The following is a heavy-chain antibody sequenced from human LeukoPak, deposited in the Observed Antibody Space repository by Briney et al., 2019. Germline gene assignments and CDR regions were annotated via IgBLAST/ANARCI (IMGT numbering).Heavy chain of an antibody. CDR3: ARLGYYGSGSYYEFDY. D-gene: IGHD3-10*01. Sequence: GESLKISCKGSGYSFTSYWIGWVRQMPGKGLEWMGIIYPGDSDTRYSPSFQGQVTISADKSISTAYLQWSSLKASDTAMYYCARLGYYGSGSYYEFDYWGQGTLVTVSS. CDR1: GYSFTSYW. V-gene: IGHV5-51*01. CDR2: IYPGDSDT. J-gene: IGHJ4*02.